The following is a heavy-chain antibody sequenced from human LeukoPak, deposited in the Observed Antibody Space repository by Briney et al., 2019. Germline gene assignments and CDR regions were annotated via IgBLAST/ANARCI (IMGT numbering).Heavy chain of an antibody. V-gene: IGHV3-21*01. CDR1: GFTFSSYS. J-gene: IGHJ4*02. D-gene: IGHD6-19*01. CDR2: ISSSSSYI. CDR3: VREYEVAVAGGFDY. Sequence: GGSLRLSCAASGFTFSSYSMNWVRQAPGKGLEWVSSISSSSSYIYYADSVKGRFTISRDNAKNSLYLQMNSLRAEDTAVYYCVREYEVAVAGGFDYWGQGTLVTVSS.